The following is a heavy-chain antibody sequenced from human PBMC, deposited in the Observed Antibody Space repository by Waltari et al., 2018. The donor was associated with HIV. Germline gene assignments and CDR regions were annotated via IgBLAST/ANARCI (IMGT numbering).Heavy chain of an antibody. CDR3: ARSPGPAAQADY. V-gene: IGHV4-59*08. J-gene: IGHJ4*02. Sequence: QVQLQESGPGLVKPSETLSLTCTVSGGSISSYYWSWIRQPPGRGLEWIGYIYYRGSTTYNPSLKSRVTISVDTSKNQFSLKMSSVTAADTAVYYCARSPGPAAQADYWGQGTLVTVSS. CDR1: GGSISSYY. CDR2: IYYRGST. D-gene: IGHD2-2*01.